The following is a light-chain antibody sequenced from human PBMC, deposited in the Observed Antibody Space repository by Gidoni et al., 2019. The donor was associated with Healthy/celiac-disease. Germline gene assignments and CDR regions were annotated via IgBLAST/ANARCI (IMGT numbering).Light chain of an antibody. Sequence: PGERATLSCRASQSVSSSYLAWYQQKPGQAPRLLIYGASSRATGIPDRFSGSGSGTDFTLTIGRLEPEDFAVYYCQQYGSSPRTFGQGTKVEIK. CDR3: QQYGSSPRT. V-gene: IGKV3-20*01. J-gene: IGKJ1*01. CDR2: GAS. CDR1: QSVSSSY.